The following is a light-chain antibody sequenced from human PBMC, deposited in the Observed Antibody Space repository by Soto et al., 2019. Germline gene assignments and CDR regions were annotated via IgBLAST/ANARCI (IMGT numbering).Light chain of an antibody. CDR2: GAS. V-gene: IGKV3-20*01. Sequence: IVLTQSPATLSLSPGERATLSCRASQSVSNNYLAWYQQQPGQAPRLLIYGASSRANGIPDRFSGSGSGTDFTLTISRLEPEDFAVYYCQQYGSSPPWTFGQGTKVDI. J-gene: IGKJ1*01. CDR3: QQYGSSPPWT. CDR1: QSVSNNY.